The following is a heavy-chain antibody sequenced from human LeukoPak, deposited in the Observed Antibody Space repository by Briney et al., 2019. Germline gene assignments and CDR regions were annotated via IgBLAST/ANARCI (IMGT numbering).Heavy chain of an antibody. V-gene: IGHV3-23*01. Sequence: GGTLRLSCAASGFSFSSFAMTWVRQAPGKGLEWVSSITGGHYATYNTDSVKGRFTISRDNAKNTLYLQMDSLRADDTAIYYCTKDPNGDYIGAFDPWGQGTLVTVSS. CDR2: ITGGHYAT. CDR1: GFSFSSFA. D-gene: IGHD4-17*01. J-gene: IGHJ5*02. CDR3: TKDPNGDYIGAFDP.